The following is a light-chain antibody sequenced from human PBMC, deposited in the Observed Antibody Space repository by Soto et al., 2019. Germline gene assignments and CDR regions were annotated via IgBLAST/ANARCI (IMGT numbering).Light chain of an antibody. V-gene: IGKV1-5*01. Sequence: DIQMTQSPSTLSASVGDRVTITCRASQSISNWLAWYQQKPGIAPKLLIYDASNLETGVPSRFSGSGSGTEFTLTISSLQPGDFAAYYCQQYNSFPPWTFGQGTKVEVK. CDR2: DAS. CDR1: QSISNW. CDR3: QQYNSFPPWT. J-gene: IGKJ1*01.